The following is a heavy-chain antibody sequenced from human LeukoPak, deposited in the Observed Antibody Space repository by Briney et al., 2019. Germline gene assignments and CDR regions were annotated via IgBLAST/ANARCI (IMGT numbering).Heavy chain of an antibody. V-gene: IGHV3-9*03. CDR1: GFTFDDYA. J-gene: IGHJ4*02. CDR2: ISWNSGSI. CDR3: GKDIEQVVAKGGFDY. D-gene: IGHD2-15*01. Sequence: GGSLRLSCAASGFTFDDYAMHWVRQAPGKGLEWVSGISWNSGSIGYADSVKGRFTISRDNAKNSLYLQMNSLRAEDMALYLCGKDIEQVVAKGGFDYWGQGTLGTVSS.